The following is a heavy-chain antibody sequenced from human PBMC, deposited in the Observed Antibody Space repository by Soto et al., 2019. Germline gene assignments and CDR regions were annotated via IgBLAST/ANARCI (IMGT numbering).Heavy chain of an antibody. V-gene: IGHV2-5*02. CDR3: AHTADCSSTSCSKTTFDY. CDR2: IYWDDDK. J-gene: IGHJ4*02. D-gene: IGHD2-2*01. Sequence: QITLKESGPTLVKPTQTLTLTCTFSGFSLSTSGVGVGWIRQPPGKALECLALIYWDDDKRYSPSLKSRLTITKDTSKSQVVLTMTNMDPVDTATYYCAHTADCSSTSCSKTTFDYWGQGTLVTVSS. CDR1: GFSLSTSGVG.